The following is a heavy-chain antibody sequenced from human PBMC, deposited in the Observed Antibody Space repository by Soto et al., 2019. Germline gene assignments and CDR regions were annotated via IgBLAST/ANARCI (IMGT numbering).Heavy chain of an antibody. V-gene: IGHV3-30*18. CDR3: AKEEAGGSYDIVTGYYLMGH. D-gene: IGHD3-9*01. CDR1: GFTFTNYG. CDR2: ISYDGRDK. J-gene: IGHJ4*02. Sequence: QVQLVESGGGVVQPGRSLRLSCAASGFTFTNYGMHWVRQAPGKGLEWVAVISYDGRDKDYADSVKGRFTISRDNSKNTLSRQMNSLRVEDTAVYYCAKEEAGGSYDIVTGYYLMGHWGQGTLVTVSS.